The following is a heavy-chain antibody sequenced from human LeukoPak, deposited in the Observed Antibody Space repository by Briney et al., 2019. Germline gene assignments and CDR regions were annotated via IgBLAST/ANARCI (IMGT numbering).Heavy chain of an antibody. CDR2: INQSGST. Sequence: SETLSLTCAVYGGSFSGYYWSWIRQPPGKGREWIGEINQSGSTNYNPSLKSRIPKSEEPSQNQISLKLGSVTAADTAGYYSGRHLGYWGQGTLVTVSS. D-gene: IGHD3-16*01. J-gene: IGHJ4*02. CDR3: GRHLGY. CDR1: GGSFSGYY. V-gene: IGHV4-34*01.